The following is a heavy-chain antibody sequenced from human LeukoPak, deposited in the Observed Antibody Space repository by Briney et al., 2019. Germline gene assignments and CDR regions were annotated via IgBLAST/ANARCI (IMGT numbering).Heavy chain of an antibody. J-gene: IGHJ4*02. D-gene: IGHD5-12*01. CDR2: ISHDGSIK. V-gene: IGHV3-30*03. Sequence: GGSLRLSCAASGFTFSSYCMNWVRQAPGKGLEWVAVISHDGSIKYDADSVKGRFTISRDNSKNTLYLQMNSLRAEDTAVYYCARASQPVWLRLSGYWGQGTLVTVSS. CDR1: GFTFSSYC. CDR3: ARASQPVWLRLSGY.